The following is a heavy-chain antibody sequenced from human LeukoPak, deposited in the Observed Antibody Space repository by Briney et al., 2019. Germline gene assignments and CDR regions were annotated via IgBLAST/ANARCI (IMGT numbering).Heavy chain of an antibody. CDR3: AGNRNALGDVNWLNP. CDR2: IYDTGST. D-gene: IGHD3-16*01. V-gene: IGHV4-59*01. CDR1: GASISGYY. J-gene: IGHJ5*02. Sequence: HPSETLSLTCTVSGASISGYYLNWLRQSPGKGLEWIAFIYDTGSTNSNPSLRSRVTISVDTSKNQFSLNLKSVTAADTAVYYCAGNRNALGDVNWLNPWGHGTLVTVSS.